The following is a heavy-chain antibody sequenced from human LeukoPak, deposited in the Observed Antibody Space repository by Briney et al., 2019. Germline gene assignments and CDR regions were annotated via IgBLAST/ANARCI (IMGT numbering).Heavy chain of an antibody. V-gene: IGHV4-4*02. CDR3: ARTPKYSSSWYWDMPDY. CDR2: IYHSGST. J-gene: IGHJ4*02. Sequence: SGTLSLTCAVSGGSISSSNWWSWVRQPPGKGLEWIGEIYHSGSTNYNPSLKSRVTISVDKSKNQFSLKLSSVTAADTAVYYCARTPKYSSSWYWDMPDYWGQGTLVTVSS. CDR1: GGSISSSNW. D-gene: IGHD6-13*01.